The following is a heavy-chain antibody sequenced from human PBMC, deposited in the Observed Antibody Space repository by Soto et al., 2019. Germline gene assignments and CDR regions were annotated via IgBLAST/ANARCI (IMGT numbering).Heavy chain of an antibody. CDR2: IYYSGST. CDR3: ARIGDSSSSVTPYYYYYMDV. D-gene: IGHD6-6*01. CDR1: GGSISSYY. J-gene: IGHJ6*03. Sequence: SETLSLTCTVSGGSISSYYWSWIRQPPGKGLEWIGYIYYSGSTNYNPSLKSRVTISVDTSKNRFSLKLSSVTAADTAVYYCARIGDSSSSVTPYYYYYMDVWGKGTTVTVSS. V-gene: IGHV4-59*08.